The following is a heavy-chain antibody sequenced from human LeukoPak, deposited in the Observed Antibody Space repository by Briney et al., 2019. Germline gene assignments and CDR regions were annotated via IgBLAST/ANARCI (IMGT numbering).Heavy chain of an antibody. CDR3: AKRIQSAMATGY. CDR1: GFPFSTFW. J-gene: IGHJ4*02. V-gene: IGHV3-7*03. Sequence: GGSLRLSCAVSGFPFSTFWMSWVRQAPGKGLEWVANINQDGSEKYYVDSVRGRFAISRDNSKNTLYLQMNSLRAEDTAVYYCAKRIQSAMATGYWGQGTLVTVSS. CDR2: INQDGSEK. D-gene: IGHD5-18*01.